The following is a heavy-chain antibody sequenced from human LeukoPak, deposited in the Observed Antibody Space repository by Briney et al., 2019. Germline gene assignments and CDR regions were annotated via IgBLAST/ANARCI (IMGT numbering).Heavy chain of an antibody. V-gene: IGHV1-69*13. D-gene: IGHD6-19*01. CDR2: IIPTFGTA. Sequence: ASVKVSCKASGGTFSSYAISWVRQAPGQGLEWMGGIIPTFGTANYAQKFQGRVTITADESTSTAYMELSSLRSEDTAVYYCARYSSGWNDAFDIWGQGTMVTVSS. CDR1: GGTFSSYA. CDR3: ARYSSGWNDAFDI. J-gene: IGHJ3*02.